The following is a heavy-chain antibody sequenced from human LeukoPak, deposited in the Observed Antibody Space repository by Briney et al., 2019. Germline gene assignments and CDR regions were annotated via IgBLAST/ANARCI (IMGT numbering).Heavy chain of an antibody. J-gene: IGHJ6*03. CDR3: ARAVTEDYYYYYMDV. CDR1: GYTFTSYD. D-gene: IGHD4-11*01. CDR2: MNPNSGNT. Sequence: ASVKVSCKASGYTFTSYDINWVRQATGQGLEWMGWMNPNSGNTGYAQKFQGRVTMTRNTSISTAYMELSSLRSEDTAVYYCARAVTEDYYYYYMDVWGKGTTVTISS. V-gene: IGHV1-8*01.